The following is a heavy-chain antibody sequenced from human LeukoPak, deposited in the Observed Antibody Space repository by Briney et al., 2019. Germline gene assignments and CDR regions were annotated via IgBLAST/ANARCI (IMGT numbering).Heavy chain of an antibody. CDR2: IYSGGST. D-gene: IGHD5-18*01. Sequence: GGSLRLSCAASGFTVRRNYMSWVRQAPGKGLEWVSVIYSGGSTYYADSVKGRFTISRDNSKNTLYLQMNSLRAEDTAVYYCASILTAPFDYWGQGTLVTVSS. CDR1: GFTVRRNY. V-gene: IGHV3-66*01. CDR3: ASILTAPFDY. J-gene: IGHJ4*02.